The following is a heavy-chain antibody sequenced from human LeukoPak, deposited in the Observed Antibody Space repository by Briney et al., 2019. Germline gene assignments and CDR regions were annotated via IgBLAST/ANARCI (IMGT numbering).Heavy chain of an antibody. CDR1: GYTFTGYY. V-gene: IGHV1-2*02. CDR3: ARGGAIRKNWFDP. Sequence: ASVKVSCRASGYTFTGYYMHWVRQAPGQGLEWMGWINPNSGGTNYAQKFQGRVTMTRDTSISTAYMELSRLRSDDTAVYYCARGGAIRKNWFDPWGQGTLVTVSS. CDR2: INPNSGGT. D-gene: IGHD1-14*01. J-gene: IGHJ5*02.